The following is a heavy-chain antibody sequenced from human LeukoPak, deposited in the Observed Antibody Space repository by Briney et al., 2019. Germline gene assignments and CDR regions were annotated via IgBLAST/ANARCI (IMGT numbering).Heavy chain of an antibody. CDR3: ARVQYSGSYGYYYGMDV. CDR1: GFIFSSYG. J-gene: IGHJ6*02. CDR2: IWFDGSNE. Sequence: PGGSLRLSCAASGFIFSSYGMHWVRQAPGKGLEWVAVIWFDGSNEYYAESVKGRFTISRDNSKNTLHLQMNSLRGDDTAVYYCARVQYSGSYGYYYGMDVWGQGTTVTVSS. V-gene: IGHV3-33*01. D-gene: IGHD1-26*01.